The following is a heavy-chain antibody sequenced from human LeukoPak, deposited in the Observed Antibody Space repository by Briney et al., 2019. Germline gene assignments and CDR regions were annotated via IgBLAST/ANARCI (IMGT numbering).Heavy chain of an antibody. J-gene: IGHJ6*03. CDR3: ARRKAATVRGVISFYYYYYYMDV. Sequence: SETLSLTCAVYGGSFSGCYWSWIRQPPGKGLEWIGEINHSGSTNYNPSLKSRVTISVDTSKNQFSLKLSSVTAADTAVYYCARRKAATVRGVISFYYYYYYMDVWGKGTTVTISS. D-gene: IGHD3-10*01. CDR1: GGSFSGCY. CDR2: INHSGST. V-gene: IGHV4-34*01.